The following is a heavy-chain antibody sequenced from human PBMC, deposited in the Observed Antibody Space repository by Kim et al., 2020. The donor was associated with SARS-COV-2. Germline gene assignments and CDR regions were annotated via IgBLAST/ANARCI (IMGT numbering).Heavy chain of an antibody. D-gene: IGHD3-3*01. V-gene: IGHV4-31*03. Sequence: SETLSLTCTVSGASISSGEYYWSWLRQLPGKGLQWIGYTSHTGSAFYTPSLKSRAYLSADTSKNQVSLELTSVTAADTAIYFCARVPSKVEKDVGVVHYYYYYMDIWGEGTTVTVS. J-gene: IGHJ6*03. CDR2: TSHTGSA. CDR1: GASISSGEYY. CDR3: ARVPSKVEKDVGVVHYYYYYMDI.